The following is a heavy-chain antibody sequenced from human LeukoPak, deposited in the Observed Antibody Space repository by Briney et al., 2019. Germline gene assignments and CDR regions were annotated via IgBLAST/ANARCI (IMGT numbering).Heavy chain of an antibody. CDR2: IYPGDSDT. Sequence: GESLKISCKGSGYSFTSYWIGWVRQMPGKGLEWMGIIYPGDSDTRYSPSFQGQVTISADKSISTAYLRWSSLKASDTAMYYCARQTRGYNSHFDYWGQGTLVTVSS. CDR1: GYSFTSYW. V-gene: IGHV5-51*01. J-gene: IGHJ4*02. D-gene: IGHD5-24*01. CDR3: ARQTRGYNSHFDY.